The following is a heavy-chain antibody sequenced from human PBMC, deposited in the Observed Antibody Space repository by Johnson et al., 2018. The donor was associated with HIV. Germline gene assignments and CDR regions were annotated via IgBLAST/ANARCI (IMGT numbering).Heavy chain of an antibody. Sequence: QVQLVESGGGVVQPGRSLRLSCAASGLTFSSYAMHWVRQAPGKGLEWVAVISYDAQNKYYADSVKGRFTISRDNSNNTLYLQMNSLRVDDTAVYYCAKTGGGAALDSWGQGTMVTVSS. CDR2: ISYDAQNK. D-gene: IGHD3-16*01. V-gene: IGHV3-30-3*02. J-gene: IGHJ3*02. CDR3: AKTGGGAALDS. CDR1: GLTFSSYA.